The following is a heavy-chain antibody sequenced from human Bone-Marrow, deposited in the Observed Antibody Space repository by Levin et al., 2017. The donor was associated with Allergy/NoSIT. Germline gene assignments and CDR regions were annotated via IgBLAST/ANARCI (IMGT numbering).Heavy chain of an antibody. J-gene: IGHJ1*01. CDR1: GGSTSSYY. CDR3: ARLGKYCSGGNCYPTYFQY. D-gene: IGHD2-15*01. CDR2: IYNSGRT. V-gene: IGHV4-59*01. Sequence: SETLSLTCSVSGGSTSSYYWSWIRQPPGKGLEWIGYIYNSGRTNYNPSLKSRVTISIDTSKNQFSLKLSSVTAADTAVYHCARLGKYCSGGNCYPTYFQYWGQGTLVTVSS.